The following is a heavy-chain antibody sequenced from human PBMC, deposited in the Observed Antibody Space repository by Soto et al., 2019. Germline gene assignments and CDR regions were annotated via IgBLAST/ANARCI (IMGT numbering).Heavy chain of an antibody. CDR2: ISAYNGNT. J-gene: IGHJ4*02. CDR1: GYTFTSYC. Sequence: GVPAEVSSKDSGYTFTSYCRRWVRQATGQGLEWMGWISAYNGNTNYAQKLQGRVPMTTDTSTSTAYMELRSLRSDDTAVYYCAILGYCSSTSCYAIRDFDYWGRGTLVTVSS. V-gene: IGHV1-18*01. D-gene: IGHD2-2*01. CDR3: AILGYCSSTSCYAIRDFDY.